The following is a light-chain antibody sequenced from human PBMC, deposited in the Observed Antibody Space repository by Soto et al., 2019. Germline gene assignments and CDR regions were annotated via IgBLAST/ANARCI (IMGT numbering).Light chain of an antibody. J-gene: IGKJ5*01. CDR3: QQYENLPT. CDR1: QSISSY. CDR2: AAS. Sequence: QMTQSPSSLSASVGDRVTITFRASQSISSYLNWYQQKPGKAPKLLIYAASSLQSGVPSRFSGSGSGTDFTFTISRLQPEDIATYYCQQYENLPTFGQGTRLAIK. V-gene: IGKV1-33*01.